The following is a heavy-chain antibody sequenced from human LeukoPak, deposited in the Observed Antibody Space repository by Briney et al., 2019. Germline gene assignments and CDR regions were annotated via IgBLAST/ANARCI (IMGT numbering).Heavy chain of an antibody. J-gene: IGHJ4*02. CDR2: ISSSGSTI. CDR3: ARVNLMGFWSGYSVDS. D-gene: IGHD3-3*01. V-gene: IGHV3-48*03. CDR1: GFTFSSYE. Sequence: GGSLRLSCAASGFTFSSYEMNWVRQAPGQGLEWVSYISSSGSTIYYADSVKGRFTISRCNAKNSLYLQMNSLRAEDTAVYYCARVNLMGFWSGYSVDSWGQGTLVTVSS.